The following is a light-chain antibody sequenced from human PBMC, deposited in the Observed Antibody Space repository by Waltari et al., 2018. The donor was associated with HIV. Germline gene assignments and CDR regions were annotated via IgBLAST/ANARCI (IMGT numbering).Light chain of an antibody. J-gene: IGLJ2*01. CDR3: VAWDDSLRGVL. Sequence: SVLTQPPSASGTPGQRVTISCSGSTSNIGSNYVFWYQHLPGTAPKLLIHRNAQRPSGVPDRFSASTSGTSASLAISGLRSEDEADYYCVAWDDSLRGVLFGGGTKVAVL. CDR1: TSNIGSNY. CDR2: RNA. V-gene: IGLV1-47*01.